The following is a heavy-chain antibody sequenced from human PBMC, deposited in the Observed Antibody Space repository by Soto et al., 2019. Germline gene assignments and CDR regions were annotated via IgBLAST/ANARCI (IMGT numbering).Heavy chain of an antibody. Sequence: QVQLVQSGAEVKKPGSSVKVSCKASGGTFSSYAISWVRQAPGQGLEWMGGIIPIFGTANYAQKFQGRVTVAADESTSTDYMELSRLRSEDTAVYYCARGSSGYTHYGEDYLGQGTLVTVSS. J-gene: IGHJ4*02. V-gene: IGHV1-69*12. CDR1: GGTFSSYA. CDR3: ARGSSGYTHYGEDY. D-gene: IGHD3-22*01. CDR2: IIPIFGTA.